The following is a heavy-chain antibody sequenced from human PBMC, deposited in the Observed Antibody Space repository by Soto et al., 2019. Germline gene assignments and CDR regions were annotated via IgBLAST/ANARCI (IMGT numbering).Heavy chain of an antibody. CDR3: AKNGHPPYYYYGMDV. CDR2: ISGYNGDA. Sequence: QGQLVQSGAEVKQPGASVKVSCKASGYTFSTYGISWVRQAPGQGLEWMGWISGYNGDANYAQKFQGRVTMTIDTSXXTAYLELRRLTYDDTAVYFCAKNGHPPYYYYGMDVWGQGTTVTGS. J-gene: IGHJ6*02. D-gene: IGHD2-8*01. CDR1: GYTFSTYG. V-gene: IGHV1-18*01.